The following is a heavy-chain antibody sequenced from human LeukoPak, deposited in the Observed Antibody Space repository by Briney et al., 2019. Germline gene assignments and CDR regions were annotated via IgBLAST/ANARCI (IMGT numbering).Heavy chain of an antibody. CDR2: ISWNSGSI. V-gene: IGHV3-9*01. CDR1: GFTFSNAW. CDR3: AVSLGTLFDY. D-gene: IGHD3-10*01. J-gene: IGHJ4*02. Sequence: GGSLRLSCAASGFTFSNAWMSWVRQAPGKGLEWVSGISWNSGSIGYADSVKGRFAISRDNAKNSLYLQMNSLRAEDTALYYCAVSLGTLFDYWGQGTLVTVSS.